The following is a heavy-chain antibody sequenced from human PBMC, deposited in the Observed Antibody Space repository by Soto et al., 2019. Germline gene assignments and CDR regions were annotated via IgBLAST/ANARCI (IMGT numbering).Heavy chain of an antibody. V-gene: IGHV3-53*01. CDR1: GFTVSSSF. D-gene: IGHD3-9*01. CDR2: YYSGGST. J-gene: IGHJ4*02. CDR3: ARSILTGYCGLGY. Sequence: GGSLRLSCAASGFTVSSSFISWVRQAPGKGLEWVSIYYSGGSTYYADSVKGRFSISGDNFENTLYLQMNSLRAEDTAVYYCARSILTGYCGLGYWGQGTLVTVSS.